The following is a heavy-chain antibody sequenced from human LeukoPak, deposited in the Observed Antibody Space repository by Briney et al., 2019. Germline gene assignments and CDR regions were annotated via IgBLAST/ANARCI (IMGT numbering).Heavy chain of an antibody. D-gene: IGHD3-3*01. CDR3: ARDHPSITIFGVVTTKGSWFDP. CDR1: GYTFTSYY. V-gene: IGHV1-46*01. J-gene: IGHJ5*02. CDR2: INPSGVST. Sequence: GASVKVSCKASGYTFTSYYMHWVRQAPGQGLEWMGIINPSGVSTSYAQKFQGRVTMTRDTSESTVYMELSSLRSEDTAVYYCARDHPSITIFGVVTTKGSWFDPWGQGTLVTVSS.